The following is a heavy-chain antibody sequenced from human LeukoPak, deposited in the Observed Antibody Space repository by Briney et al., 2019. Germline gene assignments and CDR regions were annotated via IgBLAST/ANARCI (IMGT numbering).Heavy chain of an antibody. Sequence: ASVKVSCKASGYTFTSYGISWVRQAPGQGLEGMGWISAYNGNTNYAQKLQSRVTITTDTSTSTAYMELRSLRSDDTAVYYCARDSSGYYHRVDYWGQGTLVTVSS. CDR2: ISAYNGNT. CDR3: ARDSSGYYHRVDY. D-gene: IGHD3-22*01. CDR1: GYTFTSYG. J-gene: IGHJ4*02. V-gene: IGHV1-18*01.